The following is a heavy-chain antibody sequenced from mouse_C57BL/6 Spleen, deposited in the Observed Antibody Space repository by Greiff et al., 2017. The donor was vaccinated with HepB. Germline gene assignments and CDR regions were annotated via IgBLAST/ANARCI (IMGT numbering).Heavy chain of an antibody. CDR2: INYDGSST. D-gene: IGHD2-2*01. Sequence: EVKLVESEGGLVQPGSSMKLSCTASGFTFSDYYMAWVRQVPEKGLEWVANINYDGSSTYYLDSLKSRFTISRDNAKNILYLQMSSLKSEDTATYYCARDGYDVGAMDYWGQGTSVTVSS. J-gene: IGHJ4*01. CDR1: GFTFSDYY. CDR3: ARDGYDVGAMDY. V-gene: IGHV5-16*01.